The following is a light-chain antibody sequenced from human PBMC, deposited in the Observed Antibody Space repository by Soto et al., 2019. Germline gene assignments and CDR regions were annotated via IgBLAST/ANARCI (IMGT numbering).Light chain of an antibody. CDR2: GAS. J-gene: IGKJ1*01. CDR1: QSVSNNY. V-gene: IGKV3-20*01. Sequence: EIVLTQSPGTLSLSPGERATLSCRASQSVSNNYLAWYQQKPGQAPRLLIYGASNRATGIPVRFSGSGSGTDFTLTISRLEPEDFAVYYCQQYDGWPRTFGQGTKVDIK. CDR3: QQYDGWPRT.